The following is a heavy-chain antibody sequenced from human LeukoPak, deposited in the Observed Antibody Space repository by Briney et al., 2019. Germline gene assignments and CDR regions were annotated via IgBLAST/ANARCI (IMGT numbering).Heavy chain of an antibody. D-gene: IGHD1-26*01. V-gene: IGHV3-53*01. CDR2: IGSGGST. J-gene: IGHJ4*02. CDR3: AKDGWGSYNFDY. Sequence: GGSLRPSCAASGFTVSSNYVSWVRQAPEKGLGWFAIIGSGGSTYYADSVKGRLTISRDNSKNTLDLQMNSLRAEDTAVYYCAKDGWGSYNFDYWGQGTLVTVSS. CDR1: GFTVSSNY.